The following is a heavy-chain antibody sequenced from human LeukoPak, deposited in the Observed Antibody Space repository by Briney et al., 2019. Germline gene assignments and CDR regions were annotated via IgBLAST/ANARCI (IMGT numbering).Heavy chain of an antibody. D-gene: IGHD3-10*01. J-gene: IGHJ4*02. Sequence: ASVKVSCKASGYTFTGYYMHWVRQAPGQGLVWMGWINPNSGGTNYAQKFQGRVTMTRDTSISTAYMELSRLRSDDTAVYYCARDLSGGSGSYYNFDYWGQGTLVTVSS. CDR1: GYTFTGYY. CDR2: INPNSGGT. V-gene: IGHV1-2*02. CDR3: ARDLSGGSGSYYNFDY.